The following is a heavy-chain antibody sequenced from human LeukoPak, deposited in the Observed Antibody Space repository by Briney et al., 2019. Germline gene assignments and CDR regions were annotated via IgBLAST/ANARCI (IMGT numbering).Heavy chain of an antibody. CDR1: GFTFSSFW. D-gene: IGHD3-10*01. V-gene: IGHV3-74*01. J-gene: IGHJ3*02. CDR3: ARKGNAFDI. CDR2: INTDGSST. Sequence: GGSLRLSCAASGFTFSSFWMHWVRQAPGKGLVWVSRINTDGSSTDYADSVKGRFTISRDNAKNTLYLQMNSLRAEDTAVYHCARKGNAFDIWGQGTMVPVSS.